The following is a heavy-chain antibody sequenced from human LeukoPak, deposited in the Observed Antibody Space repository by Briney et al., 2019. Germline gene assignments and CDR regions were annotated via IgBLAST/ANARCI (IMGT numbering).Heavy chain of an antibody. CDR1: GFTFSDHY. D-gene: IGHD6-13*01. CDR2: TRNKANSYTT. Sequence: GGSLRLSCAASGFTFSDHYMDWVRQAPGKGLEWVGRTRNKANSYTTEYAASVKGRFTISRGESENSVYLQMNSLKTEDTAVYYCARGYSSSWRNDAFDIWGQGTMVSVSS. CDR3: ARGYSSSWRNDAFDI. J-gene: IGHJ3*02. V-gene: IGHV3-72*01.